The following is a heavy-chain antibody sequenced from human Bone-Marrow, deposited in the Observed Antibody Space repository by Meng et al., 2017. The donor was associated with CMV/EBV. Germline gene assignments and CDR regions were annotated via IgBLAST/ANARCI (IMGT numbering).Heavy chain of an antibody. D-gene: IGHD4-23*01. CDR3: ARSSFYDYGGNVGPDY. J-gene: IGHJ4*02. CDR1: GGTFSSYA. CDR2: IIPIFGTA. Sequence: VKVSCKASGGTFSSYAISWVRQAPGQGLEWMGGIIPIFGTANYAQKFQGRVTITTDESTSTAYMELSSLRSEDTAVYYCARSSFYDYGGNVGPDYWGQGPLVTVSS. V-gene: IGHV1-69*05.